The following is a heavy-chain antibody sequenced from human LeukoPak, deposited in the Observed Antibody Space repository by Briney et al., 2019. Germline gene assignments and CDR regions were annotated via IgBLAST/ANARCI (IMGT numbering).Heavy chain of an antibody. V-gene: IGHV1-69*06. J-gene: IGHJ5*02. CDR1: GRTFSNYA. CDR3: ARDNYDFWSGYYQRPQNWFDP. Sequence: ASVKVSCKASGRTFSNYAITWVRQAPGQGLEWMGGIIPIFGTANYAQKFQGRVTITADKSTSTAYMELSSLRSEDTAVYYCARDNYDFWSGYYQRPQNWFDPWGQGTLVTVSS. CDR2: IIPIFGTA. D-gene: IGHD3-3*01.